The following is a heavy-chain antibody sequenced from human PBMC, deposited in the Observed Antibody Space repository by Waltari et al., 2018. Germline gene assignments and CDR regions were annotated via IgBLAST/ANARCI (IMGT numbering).Heavy chain of an antibody. CDR1: GFTFSDHY. V-gene: IGHV3-72*01. CDR2: IRKKANSYAT. CDR3: ATEVTAMGSLY. Sequence: EVQLVESGGGLVQPGGSLRLSCAASGFTFSDHYMDWVRQGPGKGLEWVGRIRKKANSYATEYAASVNGRFTISRDDSTNSMYLQMNSLKTEDTAVYYCATEVTAMGSLYWGQGTLVTVSS. J-gene: IGHJ4*02. D-gene: IGHD5-18*01.